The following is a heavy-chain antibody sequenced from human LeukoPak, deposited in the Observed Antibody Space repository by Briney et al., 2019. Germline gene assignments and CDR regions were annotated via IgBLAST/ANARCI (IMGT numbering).Heavy chain of an antibody. CDR3: ARTYYDILTGSVNWFDP. CDR1: GYTFTSYG. CDR2: ISAYNGNT. Sequence: ASVKVSCKASGYTFTSYGISWVRQAPGQGLEWMGWISAYNGNTNYAQKLQGRLTMTTDTSTSTAYMELRSLRSDDTAVYYCARTYYDILTGSVNWFDPWGQGTLVTVSS. V-gene: IGHV1-18*04. D-gene: IGHD3-9*01. J-gene: IGHJ5*02.